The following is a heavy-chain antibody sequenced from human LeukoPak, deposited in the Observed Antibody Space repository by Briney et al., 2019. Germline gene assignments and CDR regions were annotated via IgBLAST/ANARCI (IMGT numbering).Heavy chain of an antibody. CDR2: IYSGGST. V-gene: IGHV3-53*04. CDR1: GFTVSSNY. D-gene: IGHD6-13*01. J-gene: IGHJ6*02. CDR3: ARWAAAGKPYYYYYGMDV. Sequence: VGSLRLSCAASGFTVSSNYMSWVRQAPGKGLEWVSVIYSGGSTYYADSVKGRFTISRHNSKNTLYLQMNSLRAEDTAVYYCARWAAAGKPYYYYYGMDVWGQGTTVTVSS.